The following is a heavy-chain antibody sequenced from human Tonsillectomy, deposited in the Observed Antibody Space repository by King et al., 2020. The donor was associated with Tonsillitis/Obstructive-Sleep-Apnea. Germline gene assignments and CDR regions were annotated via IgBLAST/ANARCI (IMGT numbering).Heavy chain of an antibody. J-gene: IGHJ6*03. CDR3: ARAFYYYSYMDV. CDR1: GGSFSGYY. CDR2: INHSGST. Sequence: VQLQQWGAGLLKPSETLSLTCAVYGGSFSGYYWSWIRQPPGKGLEWIGEINHSGSTNYNPSLKSRVTISVDTSKNQFSLQLSSVTAADTAVYYCARAFYYYSYMDVWGKGTTVTVSS. V-gene: IGHV4-34*01.